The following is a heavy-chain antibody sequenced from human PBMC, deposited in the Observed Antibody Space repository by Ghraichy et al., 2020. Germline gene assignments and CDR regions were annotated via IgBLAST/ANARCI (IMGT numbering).Heavy chain of an antibody. V-gene: IGHV3-48*02. J-gene: IGHJ1*01. Sequence: GETLNISCAASGFTLNNFDMMWFRRAPGKGLEWVSYISDTGTAIYFATSVRGRFTIFRDNGNNSVYMQMAFLRDEDSAVYYCARDSSRRLRITRPDLWGHGTLVTVSS. CDR2: ISDTGTAI. D-gene: IGHD4-17*01. CDR3: ARDSSRRLRITRPDL. CDR1: GFTLNNFD.